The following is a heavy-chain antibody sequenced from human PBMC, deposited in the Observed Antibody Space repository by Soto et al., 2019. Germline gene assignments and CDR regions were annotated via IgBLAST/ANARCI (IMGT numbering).Heavy chain of an antibody. V-gene: IGHV1-18*01. Sequence: QVQLVQSGGEVKKPGASVKVSCKASGYTFTDYGITWVRQAPGQGLEWMGWISAYTGNTNYAQKVQDRVTMSTETSTSTAYLELRSLRSDDTAVYDCARGPESRSTAYFDYWGQGTLVTVSS. D-gene: IGHD1-26*01. CDR3: ARGPESRSTAYFDY. J-gene: IGHJ4*02. CDR2: ISAYTGNT. CDR1: GYTFTDYG.